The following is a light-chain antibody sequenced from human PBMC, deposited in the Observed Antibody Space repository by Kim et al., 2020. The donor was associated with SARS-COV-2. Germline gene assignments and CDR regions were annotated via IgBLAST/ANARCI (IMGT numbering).Light chain of an antibody. CDR3: QVWDSTSDHVV. Sequence: APGKTATITCGGNNIGSKSVQWYQQRSGQAPVLVIYSNSDRPSGIPEGFSGSNSGNTATLTISRVDAGDEADYYCQVWDSTSDHVVFGGGTQLTVL. J-gene: IGLJ2*01. CDR2: SNS. V-gene: IGLV3-21*04. CDR1: NIGSKS.